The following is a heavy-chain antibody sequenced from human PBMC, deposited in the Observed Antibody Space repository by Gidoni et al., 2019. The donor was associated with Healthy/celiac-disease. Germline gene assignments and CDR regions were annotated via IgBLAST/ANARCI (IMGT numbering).Heavy chain of an antibody. CDR3: AKEPTSILHYGSGSYAFS. J-gene: IGHJ5*02. D-gene: IGHD3-10*01. Sequence: EVQLLESGGGLVQPGGSLRLSCAASGFTFSSYAMSWVRQAPGKGLEWVSAISGSGGSTYYADSVKGRFTISRDNSKNTLYLQMNSLRAEDTAVYYCAKEPTSILHYGSGSYAFSWGQGTLVTVSS. V-gene: IGHV3-23*01. CDR1: GFTFSSYA. CDR2: ISGSGGST.